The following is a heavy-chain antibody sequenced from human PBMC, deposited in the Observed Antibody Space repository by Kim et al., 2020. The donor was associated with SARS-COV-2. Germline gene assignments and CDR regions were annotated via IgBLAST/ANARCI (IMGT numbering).Heavy chain of an antibody. J-gene: IGHJ4*02. V-gene: IGHV3-30*18. CDR1: GFTFNTYG. D-gene: IGHD1-26*01. Sequence: GGSLRLSCAASGFTFNTYGMHWVRQAPGKGLEWVAVISYDGSNKYYADSVKGRFTISRDNSKNTLYLQMNSLRIEDTAVYYCAKSFCGSYFGYDYLGQGTLVTVSS. CDR3: AKSFCGSYFGYDY. CDR2: ISYDGSNK.